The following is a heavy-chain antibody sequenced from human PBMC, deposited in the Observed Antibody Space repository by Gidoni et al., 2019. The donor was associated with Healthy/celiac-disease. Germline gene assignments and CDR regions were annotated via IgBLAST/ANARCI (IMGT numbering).Heavy chain of an antibody. Sequence: QVQLVQSGAEVQKPGASVKFSCKASGYTFTSYDNNWVRKATGQGLDWMGWMNPNSGNTGYAKKFQGRVNMTRNTSISTAYMELSSLRYEDKAVYYCARGRSIQLWARTHNWFDPWGQGTLVTVSS. CDR2: MNPNSGNT. J-gene: IGHJ5*02. CDR3: ARGRSIQLWARTHNWFDP. D-gene: IGHD5-18*01. V-gene: IGHV1-8*01. CDR1: GYTFTSYD.